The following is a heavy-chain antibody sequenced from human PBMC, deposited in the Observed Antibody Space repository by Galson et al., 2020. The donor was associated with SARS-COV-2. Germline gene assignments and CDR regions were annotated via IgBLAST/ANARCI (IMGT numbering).Heavy chain of an antibody. CDR1: GYTFINYG. V-gene: IGHV1-18*04. D-gene: IGHD6-13*01. J-gene: IGHJ4*02. CDR2: ISPYNGHT. Sequence: ASVKVSCKASGYTFINYGFNWVRQAPGQGLEWMGWISPYNGHTNYAQNLQDRVTMSTDTSTNTAYMELRNLRSDDTAVYFCAITARAAPGTMTYWGQGAQVTVSS. CDR3: AITARAAPGTMTY.